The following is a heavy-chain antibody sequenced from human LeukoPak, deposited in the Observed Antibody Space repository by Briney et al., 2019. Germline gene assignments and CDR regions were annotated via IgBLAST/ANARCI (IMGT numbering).Heavy chain of an antibody. J-gene: IGHJ4*02. CDR2: INHSGST. CDR3: ARESGWGYRAYYFDY. CDR1: GGSISSSSYY. Sequence: SETLSLTCTVSGGSISSSSYYWSWIRQPPGKGLEWIGEINHSGSTNYNPSLKSRVTISVDTSKNQFSLKLSSVTAADTAVYYCARESGWGYRAYYFDYWGQGTLVTVSS. D-gene: IGHD6-19*01. V-gene: IGHV4-39*07.